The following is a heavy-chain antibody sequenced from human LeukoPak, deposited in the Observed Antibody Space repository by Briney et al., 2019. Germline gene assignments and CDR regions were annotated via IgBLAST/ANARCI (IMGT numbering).Heavy chain of an antibody. CDR3: ARDGQQQLVLGY. J-gene: IGHJ4*02. D-gene: IGHD6-13*01. Sequence: GASVKVSCKASGYTFTDYDINWVRQATGQGLEWMGWINPDSGDTGYAQKFQGRLTMTRNTSITTAYMELSSLRSEDTAVYYCARDGQQQLVLGYWGQGTLVTVSS. V-gene: IGHV1-8*01. CDR1: GYTFTDYD. CDR2: INPDSGDT.